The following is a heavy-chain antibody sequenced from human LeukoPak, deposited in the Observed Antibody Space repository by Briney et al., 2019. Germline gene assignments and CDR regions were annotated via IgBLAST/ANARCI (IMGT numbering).Heavy chain of an antibody. CDR2: IFYTGST. CDR3: ARVGYYYGSGSYYPTFDY. J-gene: IGHJ4*02. V-gene: IGHV4-61*01. Sequence: SETLSLTCTVSGGSISSGSYYWTWVRQPPGKGLEWIGYIFYTGSTNYNPSLKSRVTISVDTSKNQFSLKLSSVTAADTAVYYCARVGYYYGSGSYYPTFDYWGQGTLVTVSS. CDR1: GGSISSGSYY. D-gene: IGHD3-10*01.